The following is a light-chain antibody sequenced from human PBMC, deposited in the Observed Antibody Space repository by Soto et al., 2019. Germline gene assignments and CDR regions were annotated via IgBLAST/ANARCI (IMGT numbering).Light chain of an antibody. CDR3: TSYTSSSTNYV. V-gene: IGLV2-14*01. J-gene: IGLJ1*01. CDR2: EVS. Sequence: QSALTQPASVSGSPGQSITISCIGTSSDIGGYDYVSWYQQHPGKAPKLMIYEVSNRPSGASNRFSGSKSGNTASLTISGLQAEDEADYYCTSYTSSSTNYVFGTGTKLTVL. CDR1: SSDIGGYDY.